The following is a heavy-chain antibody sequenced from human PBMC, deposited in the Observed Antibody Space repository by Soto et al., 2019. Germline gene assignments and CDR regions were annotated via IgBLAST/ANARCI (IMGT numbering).Heavy chain of an antibody. V-gene: IGHV4-34*01. CDR3: ARGRTNYYDSSGLIRS. CDR2: INHSGNT. D-gene: IGHD3-22*01. Sequence: SETLSLTCAVYGGSFSGYYWAWIRQPPGKGLEWIGEINHSGNTNYSPSLKTRVTISVDTSRNQFSLNLSSVTAADTAVYYCARGRTNYYDSSGLIRSWGQGTRVTVSS. J-gene: IGHJ4*02. CDR1: GGSFSGYY.